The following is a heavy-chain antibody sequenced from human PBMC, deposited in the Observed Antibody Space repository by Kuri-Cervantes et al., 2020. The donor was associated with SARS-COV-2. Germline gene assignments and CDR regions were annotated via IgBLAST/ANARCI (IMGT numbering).Heavy chain of an antibody. Sequence: GSLRLSCTVSGGSISSSSYYWGWMRQPPGKGLEWIGSIYYSGSTYYNPSLKSRVTISVDTSKNQFSLKLSSVTAADTAVYYCARGLYDYVWGSYRYGWFDPWGQGTLVTVSS. CDR3: ARGLYDYVWGSYRYGWFDP. V-gene: IGHV4-39*01. CDR2: IYYSGST. CDR1: GGSISSSSYY. D-gene: IGHD3-16*02. J-gene: IGHJ5*02.